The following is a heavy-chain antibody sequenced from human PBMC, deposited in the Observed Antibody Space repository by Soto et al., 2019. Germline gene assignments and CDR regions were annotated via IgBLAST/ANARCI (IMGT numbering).Heavy chain of an antibody. J-gene: IGHJ4*02. D-gene: IGHD3-10*01. CDR3: AIDAMVRGVVN. CDR1: GGSLSSGGYY. Sequence: PSETLSLTCTVSGGSLSSGGYYWSWIRQHPRKGLEWIGYFFYSGTTNYNPSLKSRVAISADMSKDCFSLKLSSVTAADTAVYYCAIDAMVRGVVNWGQGTLVTVSS. CDR2: FFYSGTT. V-gene: IGHV4-31*03.